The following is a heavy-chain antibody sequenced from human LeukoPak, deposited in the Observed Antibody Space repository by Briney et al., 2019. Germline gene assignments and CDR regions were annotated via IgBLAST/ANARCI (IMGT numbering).Heavy chain of an antibody. J-gene: IGHJ5*02. Sequence: GASVTVSCKASGGTFSNYAISWVRQAPGQGLEWMGWMNPNSGNTGYAQKFQGRVTITRNTSISTAYMELSSLRSEDTAVYYCARDNSVGDIAWWFDPWGQGTLVTVSS. CDR2: MNPNSGNT. CDR3: ARDNSVGDIAWWFDP. CDR1: GGTFSNYA. V-gene: IGHV1-8*03. D-gene: IGHD3-16*02.